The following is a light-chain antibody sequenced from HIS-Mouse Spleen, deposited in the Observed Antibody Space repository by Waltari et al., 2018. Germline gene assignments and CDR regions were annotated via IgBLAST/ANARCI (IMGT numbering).Light chain of an antibody. CDR1: TPTTGSNP. CDR2: SNN. J-gene: IGLJ1*01. CDR3: AAWDDSLNGYV. V-gene: IGLV1-44*01. Sequence: QSVLPQPPSASGTPGQRVTTPCSGTTPTTGSNPLNRYQQLPGTAPKLLIYSNNQRPSGVPDRFSGSKSGTSASLAISGLQSEDEADYYCAAWDDSLNGYVFGTGTKVTVL.